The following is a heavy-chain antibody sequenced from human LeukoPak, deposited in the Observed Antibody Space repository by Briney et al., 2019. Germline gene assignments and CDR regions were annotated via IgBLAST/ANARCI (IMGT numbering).Heavy chain of an antibody. CDR1: GYTFTSYG. CDR3: ARGRGPYYYDSSGPDY. J-gene: IGHJ4*02. CDR2: ISAYNGNT. D-gene: IGHD3-22*01. V-gene: IGHV1-18*01. Sequence: ASVKVSCKASGYTFTSYGISWVRQAPGQGLEWMGWISAYNGNTNYAQKLQGRVTMTTDTSTSTAYMELRSLRPDDTAVYYCARGRGPYYYDSSGPDYWGQGTLVTVSS.